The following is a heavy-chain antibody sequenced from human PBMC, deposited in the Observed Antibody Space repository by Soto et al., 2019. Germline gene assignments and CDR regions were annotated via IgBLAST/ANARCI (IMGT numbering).Heavy chain of an antibody. CDR3: CYGDAFDY. CDR2: IKPDGSEK. D-gene: IGHD5-18*01. J-gene: IGHJ4*02. Sequence: EVQLVESGGGLVQPGGSLRLSCAASGFTFSRYWMTWVRQAPGKGLEWVANIKPDGSEKYYVDSVKGRFTISRDNAENSLYLEMNSLRADDTAVYYCCYGDAFDYWGQGTLVTVSS. CDR1: GFTFSRYW. V-gene: IGHV3-7*01.